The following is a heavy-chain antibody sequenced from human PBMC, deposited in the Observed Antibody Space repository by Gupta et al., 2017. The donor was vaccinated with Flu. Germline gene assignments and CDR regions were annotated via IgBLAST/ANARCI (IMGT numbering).Heavy chain of an antibody. CDR1: GFPFSTYY. D-gene: IGHD1-26*01. Sequence: EVQLVESGGGLVKPGGSLRLSCAASGFPFSTYYMNWVRQAPGKGLEWVSSISHNSAYIYYADSVKGRFTISRDNARNSLYLQMNSLRAEDTAVYYCATGRGRPLLATLADYWGQGTLVTVSS. CDR2: ISHNSAYI. V-gene: IGHV3-21*01. CDR3: ATGRGRPLLATLADY. J-gene: IGHJ4*02.